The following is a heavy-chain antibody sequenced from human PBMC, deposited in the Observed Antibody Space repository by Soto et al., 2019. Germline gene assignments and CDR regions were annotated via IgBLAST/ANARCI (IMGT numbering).Heavy chain of an antibody. J-gene: IGHJ4*02. V-gene: IGHV4-31*03. D-gene: IGHD3-3*01. CDR3: ARARGYYPYYFDY. CDR2: IYYSGST. CDR1: GGSISSGGYY. Sequence: SETLSLTCTVSGGSISSGGYYWSWIRQHPGKGLEWIGYIYYSGSTYYNPSLKSRATISVDTSKNQFSLKLSSVTAADTAVYYCARARGYYPYYFDYWGQGTLVTVSS.